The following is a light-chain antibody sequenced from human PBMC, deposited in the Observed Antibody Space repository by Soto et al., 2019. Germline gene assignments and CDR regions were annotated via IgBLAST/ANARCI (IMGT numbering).Light chain of an antibody. CDR3: QHYNNYSEA. CDR2: NAS. V-gene: IGKV1-5*03. J-gene: IGKJ1*01. CDR1: QAISSW. Sequence: DIQMTQPPSTLSVSVGDRVTITCRASQAISSWLAWYQQKPGKAPKLLIYNASTLESGVPSRFSGSGSGTEFTLTISSLQPEDFATYYCQHYNNYSEAFGQGTKVDIK.